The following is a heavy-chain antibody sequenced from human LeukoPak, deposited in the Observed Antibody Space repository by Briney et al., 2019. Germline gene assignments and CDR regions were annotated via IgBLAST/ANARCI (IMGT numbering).Heavy chain of an antibody. J-gene: IGHJ4*02. CDR1: GFAFSGYA. V-gene: IGHV3-23*01. CDR3: AKDAPGESRDFDY. Sequence: GGSLRLSCVASGFAFSGYAMTWVRQAPGKGLEWVSAVSGNGAITHYADSVKGRFTISRDNSKNTIYLQMNGLRVDDTAVYYCAKDAPGESRDFDYWGPGTLVIVSS. D-gene: IGHD3-16*01. CDR2: VSGNGAIT.